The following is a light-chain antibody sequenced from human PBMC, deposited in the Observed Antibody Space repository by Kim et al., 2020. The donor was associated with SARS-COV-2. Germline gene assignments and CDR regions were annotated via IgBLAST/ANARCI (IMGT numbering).Light chain of an antibody. J-gene: IGLJ1*01. CDR3: SSYTSSSPYV. CDR1: SSDVGGYNY. V-gene: IGLV2-14*03. Sequence: GQSITSSCTGNSSDVGGYNYVSWYQQHPGKAPKLMIYDVSNRPSGVSNRFSGSKSGNTASLTISGLQAEDEADYYCSSYTSSSPYVFGTGTKVPS. CDR2: DVS.